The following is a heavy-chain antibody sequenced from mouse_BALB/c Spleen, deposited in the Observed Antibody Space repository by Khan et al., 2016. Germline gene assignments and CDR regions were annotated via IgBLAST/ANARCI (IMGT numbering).Heavy chain of an antibody. CDR3: ARDDQDFDAWFAS. CDR2: IWAGGST. CDR1: GFSLTNSG. J-gene: IGHJ3*01. V-gene: IGHV2-9*02. Sequence: QVQLKQSGPGLVAPSQSLSITCTVSGFSLTNSGVHWVRQPPRKGLDWLGVIWAGGSTDYNSALMSRLSITRDTTQNQVLLKMNSLQTDDTAMYYCARDDQDFDAWFASWGQGTLVTVSA.